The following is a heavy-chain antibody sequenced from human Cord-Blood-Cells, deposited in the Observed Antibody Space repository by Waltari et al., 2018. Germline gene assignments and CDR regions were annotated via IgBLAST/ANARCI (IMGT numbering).Heavy chain of an antibody. CDR3: ARGGDSGSYSEYFQH. Sequence: QVQLQQWGAGLLKPSETLSLTCAVYGGSFGGYYWSWIRQPPGKGLEWSGEINHSGSTTYHPSLKSRVTISVATSKTQFSLKLSSVTAADTAVYYCARGGDSGSYSEYFQHWGQGTLVTVSS. J-gene: IGHJ1*01. D-gene: IGHD1-26*01. CDR1: GGSFGGYY. CDR2: INHSGST. V-gene: IGHV4-34*01.